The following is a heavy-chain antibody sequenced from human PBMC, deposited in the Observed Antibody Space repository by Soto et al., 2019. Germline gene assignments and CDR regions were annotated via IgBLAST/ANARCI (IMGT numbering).Heavy chain of an antibody. D-gene: IGHD2-2*01. J-gene: IGHJ6*02. CDR3: AKDVNCSSTSCYAGAVDYYYGMDV. CDR1: GFTFSSYG. V-gene: IGHV3-30*18. Sequence: GGSLRLSCAASGFTFSSYGMHWVRQAPGKGLEWVAVISYDGSNKYYADSVKGRFTISRDNSKNTLYLQMNSLRAEDTAVYYCAKDVNCSSTSCYAGAVDYYYGMDVWGQGTTVTVSS. CDR2: ISYDGSNK.